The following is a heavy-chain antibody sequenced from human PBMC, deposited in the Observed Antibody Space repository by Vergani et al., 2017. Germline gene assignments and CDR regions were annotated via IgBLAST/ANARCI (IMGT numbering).Heavy chain of an antibody. D-gene: IGHD1-26*01. J-gene: IGHJ4*02. CDR1: GFTFSSYA. V-gene: IGHV3-23*01. CDR3: AKDRIGSYFPGGFGY. CDR2: ISGSGGST. Sequence: EVQLLESGGGLVQPGGSLRLSRAASGFTFSSYAMSWVRQAPGKGLEWVSAISGSGGSTYYADSVKGRFTISRDNSKNTLYLQMNSLRAEDTAVYYCAKDRIGSYFPGGFGYWGQGTLVTVSS.